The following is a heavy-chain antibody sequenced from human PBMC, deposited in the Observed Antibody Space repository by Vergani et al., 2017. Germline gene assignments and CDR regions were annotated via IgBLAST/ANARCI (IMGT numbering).Heavy chain of an antibody. CDR3: ARDGTYYYGSGSFYLFDY. J-gene: IGHJ4*02. D-gene: IGHD3-10*01. V-gene: IGHV1-18*04. CDR2: IRADTGDT. CDR1: GYTFFNYG. Sequence: QVQLVQSGPEVKRPGASVKVSCKTSGYTFFNYGVNWIRRAPGQGFEWLGWIRADTGDTKYSERLQDRVTLTADSSTNTAYMELMSLKSDDTAVYYCARDGTYYYGSGSFYLFDYWGQGTLVTVSS.